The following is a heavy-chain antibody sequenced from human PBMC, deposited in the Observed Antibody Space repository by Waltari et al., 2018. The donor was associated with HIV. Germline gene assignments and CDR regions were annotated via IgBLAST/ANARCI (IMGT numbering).Heavy chain of an antibody. CDR3: ARRYDSGTNIAGY. CDR2: SNPNRGNT. V-gene: IGHV1-8*01. D-gene: IGHD3-10*01. J-gene: IGHJ4*02. Sequence: QVQLVQSGAEVKKPGASVKVSCKASGYTFTSYDINWVRQATGQGLEWMGWSNPNRGNTGYAQKYKGRVTRTRNTSISTAYMELSGLRSEDTAVYYCARRYDSGTNIAGYWGQGTLVTVSS. CDR1: GYTFTSYD.